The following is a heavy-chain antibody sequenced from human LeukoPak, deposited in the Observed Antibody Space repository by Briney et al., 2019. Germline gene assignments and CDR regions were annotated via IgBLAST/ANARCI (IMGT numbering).Heavy chain of an antibody. J-gene: IGHJ5*02. CDR3: ARMMYPNWFDP. CDR1: GFTVSSNY. D-gene: IGHD2-2*01. Sequence: PWGSLRLSCAASGFTVSSNYMSWVRQAPGKGLEWVSVIYSGGSTYYADSVKGRFTISRDNSKNTLYPQMNSLRAEDTAVYYCARMMYPNWFDPWGQGTLVTVSS. CDR2: IYSGGST. V-gene: IGHV3-66*01.